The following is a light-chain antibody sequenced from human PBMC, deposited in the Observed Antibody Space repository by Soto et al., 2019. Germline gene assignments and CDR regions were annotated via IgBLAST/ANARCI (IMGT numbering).Light chain of an antibody. J-gene: IGKJ4*01. CDR1: QSVSSSY. CDR2: GAS. Sequence: QCTLSSPPSPLAKLSFSTSQSVSSSYLAWYQQKPGQAPRLLIYGASSRATGTPDRFSGSGSGTDFTLTISSLEPEDFAVYYCQQYGRSSITFGGGTKVDIK. V-gene: IGKV3-20*01. CDR3: QQYGRSSIT.